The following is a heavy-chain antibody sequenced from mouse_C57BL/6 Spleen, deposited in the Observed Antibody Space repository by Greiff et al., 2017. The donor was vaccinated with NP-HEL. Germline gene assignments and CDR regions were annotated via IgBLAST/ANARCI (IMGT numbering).Heavy chain of an antibody. CDR1: GYTFTSYW. V-gene: IGHV1-53*01. J-gene: IGHJ4*01. D-gene: IGHD1-1*01. CDR2: INPSNGGT. Sequence: QVQLQQPATELVKPGASVKLSCKASGYTFTSYWMHWVKQRPGQGLEWIGNINPSNGGTNYNAKFKSKAPLTVDNSSRTANMQLSSLTSEDSAVYYCARAYGYEAMDYWGQGTSVTVSS. CDR3: ARAYGYEAMDY.